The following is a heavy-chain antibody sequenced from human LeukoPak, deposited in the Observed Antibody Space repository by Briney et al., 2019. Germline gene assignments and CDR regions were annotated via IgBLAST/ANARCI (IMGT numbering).Heavy chain of an antibody. J-gene: IGHJ5*02. V-gene: IGHV1-18*01. CDR1: GYTFTSYG. CDR2: LSAYNGNT. Sequence: ASVKVSCKASGYTFTSYGISWVRQAPGQGPEWMGWLSAYNGNTNYAQKLQGRVTMTTDTSTSTAYMELRSLRSDDTAVYYCARDPRQRSSRPNWFDPWGQGTLVTVSS. D-gene: IGHD6-13*01. CDR3: ARDPRQRSSRPNWFDP.